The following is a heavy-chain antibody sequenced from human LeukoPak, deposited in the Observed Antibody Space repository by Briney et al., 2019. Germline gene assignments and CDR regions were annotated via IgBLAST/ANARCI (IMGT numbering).Heavy chain of an antibody. V-gene: IGHV1-46*01. CDR3: ARVYTQEKGYCSAGSCYRGFDS. D-gene: IGHD2-15*01. Sequence: ASVKVSCKASGYTFTSYYMHWVRQAPGQGLEWMGIINPSGGSTSYAQKFQGRVTMTRDTSTSTVYMELSSLRSDDTAVYYCARVYTQEKGYCSAGSCYRGFDSWGQGTLVTVSS. CDR2: INPSGGST. J-gene: IGHJ4*02. CDR1: GYTFTSYY.